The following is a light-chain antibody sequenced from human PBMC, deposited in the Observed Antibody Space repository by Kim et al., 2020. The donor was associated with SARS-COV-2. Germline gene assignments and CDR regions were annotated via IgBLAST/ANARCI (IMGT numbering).Light chain of an antibody. CDR3: AAWDDNLDGRV. CDR1: SSNVGSNF. J-gene: IGLJ3*02. CDR2: SNV. Sequence: ELTQPPSASGTPGQRVTISCSGGSSNVGSNFVYWYQQVPGTAPKLLIYSNVQRPSGVPDRFSGSKSGTSASLAISGLRSEDEADYYCAAWDDNLDGRVFGGGTKVTVL. V-gene: IGLV1-47*02.